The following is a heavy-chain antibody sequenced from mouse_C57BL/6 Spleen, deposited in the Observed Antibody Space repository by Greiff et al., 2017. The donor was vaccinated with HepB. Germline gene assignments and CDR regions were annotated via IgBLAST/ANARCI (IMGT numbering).Heavy chain of an antibody. CDR1: GYSITSGYY. CDR3: ARAPKEADYYAMDY. V-gene: IGHV3-6*01. D-gene: IGHD1-3*01. CDR2: ISYDGSN. Sequence: EVQLQESGPGLVKPSQSLSLTCSVTGYSITSGYYWNWIRQFPGNKLEWMGYISYDGSNNYNPSLKNRISITRDTSKNQFFLKLNSVTTEDTATYYCARAPKEADYYAMDYWGQGTSVTVSS. J-gene: IGHJ4*01.